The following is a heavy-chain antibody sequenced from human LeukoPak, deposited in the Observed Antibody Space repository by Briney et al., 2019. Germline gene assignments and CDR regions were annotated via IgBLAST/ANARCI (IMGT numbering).Heavy chain of an antibody. Sequence: GGSLRLSCAASGFTFSNYGMSWVRQAPGKGLEWDSAINGGGSSTYYADSVKGRFTISRDNAENSLYLQMTSLRAEDTAVYYCARMGPGVGSYFDYWGQGTLVTVSS. CDR2: INGGGSST. CDR1: GFTFSNYG. V-gene: IGHV3-23*01. CDR3: ARMGPGVGSYFDY. J-gene: IGHJ4*02. D-gene: IGHD3-10*01.